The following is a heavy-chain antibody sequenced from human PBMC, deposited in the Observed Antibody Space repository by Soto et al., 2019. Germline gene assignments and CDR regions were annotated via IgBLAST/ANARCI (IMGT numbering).Heavy chain of an antibody. Sequence: ASVKVSCKASGGTFSSYAISWVRQAPGQGLEWMGWISAYNGNTNYAQKLQGRVTMTTDTSTSTAYMELRSLRFDDTAVYYCARDSSGYMAFDIWGQGTMVTVSS. D-gene: IGHD3-22*01. CDR3: ARDSSGYMAFDI. J-gene: IGHJ3*02. CDR1: GGTFSSYA. CDR2: ISAYNGNT. V-gene: IGHV1-18*01.